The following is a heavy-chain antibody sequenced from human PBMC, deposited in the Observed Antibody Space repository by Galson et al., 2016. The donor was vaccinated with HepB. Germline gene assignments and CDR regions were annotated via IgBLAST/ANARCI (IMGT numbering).Heavy chain of an antibody. CDR3: ARSYSGYDHFDY. CDR1: GYSFTRYT. D-gene: IGHD5-12*01. CDR2: INAGNGNT. Sequence: SVKVSCKASGYSFTRYTIHWVRQAPGQRLEWMGWINAGNGNTKYSQKFQGRVTISRDTSASTAYMELSSLRSEDTTVCYCARSYSGYDHFDYWGQGTLVTVSS. V-gene: IGHV1-3*01. J-gene: IGHJ4*02.